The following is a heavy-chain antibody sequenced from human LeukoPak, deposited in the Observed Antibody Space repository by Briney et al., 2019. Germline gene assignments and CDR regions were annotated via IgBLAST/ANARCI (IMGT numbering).Heavy chain of an antibody. CDR3: AKIDRGYSSGWSGFDP. D-gene: IGHD6-19*01. J-gene: IGHJ5*02. Sequence: PSETLSLTCTVSGGSISSYYWSWIRQPPGKGLEWIGYIYYSGTTNYNPSLKSRVTISVDTSKNQFSLKLSSVTAADTAVYYCAKIDRGYSSGWSGFDPWGQGTLVTVSS. CDR2: IYYSGTT. V-gene: IGHV4-59*01. CDR1: GGSISSYY.